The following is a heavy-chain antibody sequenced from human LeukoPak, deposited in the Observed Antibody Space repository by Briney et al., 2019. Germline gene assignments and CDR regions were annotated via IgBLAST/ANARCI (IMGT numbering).Heavy chain of an antibody. CDR1: GYTFTSYY. J-gene: IGHJ4*02. CDR2: IIPIFGTA. V-gene: IGHV1-69*05. Sequence: ASVKVSCKASGYTFTSYYMHWVRQAPGQGLEWMGRIIPIFGTANYAQKFQGRVTITTDESTSTAYMELSSLRSEDTAVYYCARDRAYSSRPYYFDYWGQGTLVTVSS. D-gene: IGHD6-13*01. CDR3: ARDRAYSSRPYYFDY.